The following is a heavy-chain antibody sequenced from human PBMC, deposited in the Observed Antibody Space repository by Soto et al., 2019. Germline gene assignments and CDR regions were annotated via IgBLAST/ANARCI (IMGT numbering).Heavy chain of an antibody. Sequence: QVQLVQSGAEVKKPGSSVKVSCKTSGGTFSRYAISWVRQAPGQGLEWMGGLIPLVRTTNYAQRFQGRLTITAYESTRTAYMELSSRKSEDKAVYYCVPQQPSTITARPGLDAWGQGKTVTVSS. CDR1: GGTFSRYA. V-gene: IGHV1-69*01. D-gene: IGHD6-6*01. J-gene: IGHJ6*02. CDR2: LIPLVRTT. CDR3: VPQQPSTITARPGLDA.